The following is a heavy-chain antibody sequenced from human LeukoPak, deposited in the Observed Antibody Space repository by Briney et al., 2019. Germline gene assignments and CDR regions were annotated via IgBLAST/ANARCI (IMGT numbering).Heavy chain of an antibody. D-gene: IGHD5-24*01. J-gene: IGHJ4*02. CDR3: ARGAGAGYNLQPFDY. CDR2: IYYSGST. Sequence: SETLSLTCTVSGGSISSYYWSWIRQPPGKGLEWIGYIYYSGSTKYNPSLKSQASISVDTSKNQFSLKLSSVTAADTAVYYCARGAGAGYNLQPFDYWGQGTLVTVSS. CDR1: GGSISSYY. V-gene: IGHV4-59*08.